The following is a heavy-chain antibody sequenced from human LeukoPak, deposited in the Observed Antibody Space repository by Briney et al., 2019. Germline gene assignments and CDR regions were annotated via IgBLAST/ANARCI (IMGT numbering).Heavy chain of an antibody. CDR1: GFTFSIYG. J-gene: IGHJ4*02. Sequence: GGSLRLSCAAYGFTFSIYGMHWVRQAPGKGLEWVAVIWYDGSNKYYADSVKGRFTISRDNSKNTLYLQMNSLRAEDTAVYYCARDTSPYWGQGTLVTVSS. V-gene: IGHV3-33*01. CDR2: IWYDGSNK. CDR3: ARDTSPY.